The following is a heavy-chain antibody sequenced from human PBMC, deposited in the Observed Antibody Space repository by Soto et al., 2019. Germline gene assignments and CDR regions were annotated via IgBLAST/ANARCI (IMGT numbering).Heavy chain of an antibody. D-gene: IGHD2-2*01. CDR2: IIPIFGTA. V-gene: IGHV1-69*13. CDR3: ARSYCSSTSCLPALRGYYYYGMDV. Sequence: ASVKVSCKASGFTFSSYAISWVRQAPGQGLEWMGGIIPIFGTANYAQKFQGRVTITADEPTTTAYLELTSLRSEDTAVYSCARSYCSSTSCLPALRGYYYYGMDVWGQGTTVTVSS. J-gene: IGHJ6*02. CDR1: GFTFSSYA.